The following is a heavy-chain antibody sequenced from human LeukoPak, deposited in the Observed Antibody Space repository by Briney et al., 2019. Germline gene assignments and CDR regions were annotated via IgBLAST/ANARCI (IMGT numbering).Heavy chain of an antibody. CDR3: ARDGAAGFDY. Sequence: NPSETLSLTCAVSGGSISSGGYSSSWIRQPPGKGLEWIGYIYHSGSTYYNPSLKSRVTISVDRSKNQFSLKLSSVTAADTAVYYCARDGAAGFDYWGQGTLVTVSS. CDR1: GGSISSGGYS. V-gene: IGHV4-30-2*01. D-gene: IGHD6-13*01. CDR2: IYHSGST. J-gene: IGHJ4*02.